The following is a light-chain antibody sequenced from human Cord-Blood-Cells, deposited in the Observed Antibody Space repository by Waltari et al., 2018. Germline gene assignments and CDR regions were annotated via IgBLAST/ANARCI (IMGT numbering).Light chain of an antibody. CDR3: QQYNNWPPWT. CDR2: CAS. Sequence: EIVMTQSPATLSVSPGERATLSCSARQSFSSNLAWYQQKPGQAPRLLIYCASTRATGIPARFSGSGSGTEFTLTISSLQSEDVAVYYCQQYNNWPPWTFGQGTKVEIK. V-gene: IGKV3-15*01. J-gene: IGKJ1*01. CDR1: QSFSSN.